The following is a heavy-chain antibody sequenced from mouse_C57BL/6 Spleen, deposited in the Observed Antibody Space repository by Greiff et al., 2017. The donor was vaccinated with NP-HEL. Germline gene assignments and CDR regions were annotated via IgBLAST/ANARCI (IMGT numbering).Heavy chain of an antibody. CDR1: GYTFTSYW. Sequence: VQLQQPGAELVKPGASVKLSCKASGYTFTSYWMHWVKQRPGQGLEWIGMIHPTSGSTNYNEKFKSKATLTVDKSSSTAYMQLSSLTSEDSAVYYCARARYYYASSVEEYWGQGTLVTVSA. D-gene: IGHD1-1*01. CDR2: IHPTSGST. J-gene: IGHJ3*01. CDR3: ARARYYYASSVEEY. V-gene: IGHV1-64*01.